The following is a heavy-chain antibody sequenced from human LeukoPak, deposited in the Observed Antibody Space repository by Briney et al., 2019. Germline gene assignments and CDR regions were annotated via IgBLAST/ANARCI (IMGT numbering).Heavy chain of an antibody. D-gene: IGHD6-19*01. CDR2: INWNGGRV. CDR1: GFTFSSYE. Sequence: PGGSLRLSCAASGFTFSSYEMNWVRQAPGKGLEWVSGINWNGGRVGHADSVKGRFTISRDHAKNSLYLQMNSLRAEDTAVYYCAREMRWLASFDYWGQGTLVTVSS. V-gene: IGHV3-20*04. CDR3: AREMRWLASFDY. J-gene: IGHJ4*02.